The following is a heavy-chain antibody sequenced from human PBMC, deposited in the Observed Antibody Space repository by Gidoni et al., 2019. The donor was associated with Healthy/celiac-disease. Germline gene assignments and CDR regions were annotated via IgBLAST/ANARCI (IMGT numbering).Heavy chain of an antibody. CDR3: AREDYYDSSGYPAFYYFDY. CDR1: GGSISTYY. CDR2: IYYSGST. D-gene: IGHD3-22*01. Sequence: QVQLQESRPGLVKPSETLSLTCTVSGGSISTYYWSWIRQPPGKGLEWIGYIYYSGSTNYNPALKSRDTISVDTSKTQFSLKLSSVTAADTAVYYCAREDYYDSSGYPAFYYFDYWGQGTLVTVSS. V-gene: IGHV4-59*01. J-gene: IGHJ4*02.